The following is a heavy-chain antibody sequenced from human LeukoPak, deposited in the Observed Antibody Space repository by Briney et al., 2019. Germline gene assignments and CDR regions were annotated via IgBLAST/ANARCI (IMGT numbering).Heavy chain of an antibody. CDR2: SSSSGSTI. V-gene: IGHV3-11*01. CDR1: GFTLSDYY. D-gene: IGHD3/OR15-3a*01. J-gene: IGHJ4*02. Sequence: PGGSLRLSCAASGFTLSDYYMSWIRQAPGKGLEWVSYSSSSGSTIYYADSVKGRFAISRDNAKNSLYLQMNSLGAEDTAVYYCARRRDFIDYWGQGTLVTVSS. CDR3: ARRRDFIDY.